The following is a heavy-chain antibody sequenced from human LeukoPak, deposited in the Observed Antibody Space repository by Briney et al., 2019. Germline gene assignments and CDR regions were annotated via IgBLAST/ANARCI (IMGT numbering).Heavy chain of an antibody. CDR3: AKGGPVTEVAYYFDY. CDR1: GFTFSSYA. D-gene: IGHD4-23*01. J-gene: IGHJ4*02. CDR2: ISGSGGST. Sequence: GGSLRLSCAASGFTFSSYAMSWVRQAPGKGLEWVSAISGSGGSTYYADSVKGRVTISRDNSKNTLYLQMNSLRAEDTAVYYCAKGGPVTEVAYYFDYWGQGTLVTVSS. V-gene: IGHV3-23*01.